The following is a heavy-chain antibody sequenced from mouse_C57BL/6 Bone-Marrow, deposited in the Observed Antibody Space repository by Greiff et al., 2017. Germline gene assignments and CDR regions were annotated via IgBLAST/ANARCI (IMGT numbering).Heavy chain of an antibody. CDR3: ARDRGGYYSLFDY. CDR1: GFTFSSYA. V-gene: IGHV5-4*01. CDR2: ISDGGSYT. Sequence: EVKLVESGGGLVKPGGSLKLSCAASGFTFSSYAMSWVRQTPEKRLEWVATISDGGSYTYYPDNVKGRFTISRDNAKNNLYLQMSHLKSEDTAMYYCARDRGGYYSLFDYWGQGTTLTVSS. J-gene: IGHJ2*01. D-gene: IGHD2-3*01.